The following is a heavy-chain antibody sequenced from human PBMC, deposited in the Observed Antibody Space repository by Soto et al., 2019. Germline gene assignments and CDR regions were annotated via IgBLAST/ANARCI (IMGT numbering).Heavy chain of an antibody. Sequence: EVHLVESGGGLVQPGGSLRLSCAASAFSFSSHWMSWVRQAPGKGLEWVANIKEDGSEKYYVDSVKGRFTISRDNAKNSVYRQRASLRVEDTAGYYCARIGWGYDYVWGKYFDYWGQGTLVAVSS. CDR2: IKEDGSEK. D-gene: IGHD3-16*01. CDR3: ARIGWGYDYVWGKYFDY. J-gene: IGHJ4*02. V-gene: IGHV3-7*01. CDR1: AFSFSSHW.